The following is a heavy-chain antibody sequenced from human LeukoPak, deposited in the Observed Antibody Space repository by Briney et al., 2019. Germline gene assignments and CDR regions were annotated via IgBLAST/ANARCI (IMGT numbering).Heavy chain of an antibody. CDR3: ARRRGGDYGMYYYYYMDV. D-gene: IGHD4-17*01. Sequence: PSETLSLTCSVSDGSISTYYWSWIRQPPGKGLEWLGYIYYSGSTNYNPSLRSRVTISVDTSKNQFSLKLSSVTAADTAVYYCARRRGGDYGMYYYYYMDVWGKGTTVTVSS. V-gene: IGHV4-59*01. CDR2: IYYSGST. CDR1: DGSISTYY. J-gene: IGHJ6*03.